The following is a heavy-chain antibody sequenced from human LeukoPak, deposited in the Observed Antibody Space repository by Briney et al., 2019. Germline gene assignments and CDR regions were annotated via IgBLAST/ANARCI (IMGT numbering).Heavy chain of an antibody. CDR2: ISSSSSYI. J-gene: IGHJ4*02. D-gene: IGHD6-13*01. CDR1: GFTFSSYI. Sequence: GGSLRLSCAASGFTFSSYIMNWVRQAPGKGLEWVSSISSSSSYIYYADSVKGRFTISRDNAKNSLYLQMNSLRAEDTAVYYCARRGGEAAGPTDYWGQGTLVTVSS. CDR3: ARRGGEAAGPTDY. V-gene: IGHV3-21*01.